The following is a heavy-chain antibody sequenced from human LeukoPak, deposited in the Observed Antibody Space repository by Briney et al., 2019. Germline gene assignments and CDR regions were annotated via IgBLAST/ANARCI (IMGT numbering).Heavy chain of an antibody. Sequence: GGSLRLSCSASGFTFNNYALTWVRQTPGKGLECVSAISGDGVSPYYADSVRGRFTISRDNSKNTLYLQMNSLRVEDTAVYFCGRDPGAFPCFFHSWGQGPVDSLRLDSTRGQ. CDR2: ISGDGVSP. D-gene: IGHD3/OR15-3a*01. J-gene: IGHJ3*01. CDR3: GRDPGAFPCFFHSWGQGPVDSLRLDST. CDR1: GFTFNNYA. V-gene: IGHV3-23*01.